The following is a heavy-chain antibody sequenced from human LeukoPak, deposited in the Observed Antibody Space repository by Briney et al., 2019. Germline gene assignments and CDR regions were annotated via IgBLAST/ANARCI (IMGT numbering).Heavy chain of an antibody. Sequence: GGSLRLSCATSGFTFDRYTIHWVRQAPGKGLEWVSLAGWAGGTTYYSDSVRGRFTISRDSGKNSVYRQMNSLTTDDTAFYFCAKELDTMFFDYWGQGALVTVSS. D-gene: IGHD3-10*02. CDR2: AGWAGGTT. CDR3: AKELDTMFFDY. V-gene: IGHV3-43*01. J-gene: IGHJ4*02. CDR1: GFTFDRYT.